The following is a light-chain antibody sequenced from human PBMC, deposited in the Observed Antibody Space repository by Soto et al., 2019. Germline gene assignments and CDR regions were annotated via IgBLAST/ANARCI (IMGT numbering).Light chain of an antibody. Sequence: QSALTQPPSASRSPGQSVTISCTGTSSDVGGYNYVSWYQQHPGKAPKLMIYEVSKRPSGVPDRFSGSKSGNTASLTVSGLQAEEEADYYCSSYAGSKNLVFGTGTKLTVL. CDR1: SSDVGGYNY. CDR2: EVS. V-gene: IGLV2-8*02. CDR3: SSYAGSKNLV. J-gene: IGLJ1*01.